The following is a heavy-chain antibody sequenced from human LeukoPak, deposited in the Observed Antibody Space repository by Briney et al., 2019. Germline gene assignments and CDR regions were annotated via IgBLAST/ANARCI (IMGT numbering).Heavy chain of an antibody. J-gene: IGHJ5*02. CDR2: INPNSGGT. D-gene: IGHD5-18*01. CDR3: ARHGIYGGYSYGP. CDR1: RYTFTGYY. V-gene: IGHV1-2*02. Sequence: GASVKVSCKASRYTFTGYYMHWVRQAPGQGLEWMGWINPNSGGTNYAQKFQGRVTMTRDTSISTAYMELSRLRSDDTAVYYCARHGIYGGYSYGPWGQGTLVTVSS.